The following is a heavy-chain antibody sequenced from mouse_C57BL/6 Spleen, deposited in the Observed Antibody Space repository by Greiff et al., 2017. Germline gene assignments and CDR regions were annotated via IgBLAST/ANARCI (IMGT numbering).Heavy chain of an antibody. CDR3: ARRRGGYYGGYFDV. J-gene: IGHJ1*03. CDR1: GFTFSSYA. CDR2: ISDGGSYT. Sequence: EVQLVESGGGLVKPGGSLKLSCAASGFTFSSYAMSWVRQTPEKRLEWVATISDGGSYTYYPDNVKGRFTISRDNAKNNLYLQMSHLKSEDTAMYYCARRRGGYYGGYFDVWGTGTTVTVSS. D-gene: IGHD1-2*01. V-gene: IGHV5-4*01.